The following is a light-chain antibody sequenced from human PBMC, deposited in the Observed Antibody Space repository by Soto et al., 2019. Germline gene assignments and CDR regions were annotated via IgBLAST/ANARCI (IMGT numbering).Light chain of an antibody. CDR3: FSYAGAGTFL. J-gene: IGLJ1*01. CDR2: EVN. CDR1: SSDVGSYNL. V-gene: IGLV2-23*02. Sequence: QSALTQPASVSGSPGQSITISCTGTSSDVGSYNLVSWFQQHPGKAPKLFIYEVNRRPSGVSDRLSGSKSANTASLTISGLQAEDEADYYCFSYAGAGTFLFGTGTKVTVL.